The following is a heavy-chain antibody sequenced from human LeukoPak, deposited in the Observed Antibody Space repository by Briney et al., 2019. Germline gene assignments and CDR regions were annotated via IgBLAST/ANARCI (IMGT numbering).Heavy chain of an antibody. Sequence: GGCLRLSCAASGLTFSGDWMGWGRQAPGKGLEWVANIKEDGTVKYYVESVKGRFTISRDNAKNSLYLQMNSLRAEDTAVYYCAASITMFDYWGQGTLVTVSS. CDR3: AASITMFDY. CDR2: IKEDGTVK. D-gene: IGHD3-10*01. J-gene: IGHJ4*02. V-gene: IGHV3-7*02. CDR1: GLTFSGDW.